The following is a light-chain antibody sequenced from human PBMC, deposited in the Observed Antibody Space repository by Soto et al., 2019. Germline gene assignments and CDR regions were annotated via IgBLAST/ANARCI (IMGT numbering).Light chain of an antibody. J-gene: IGKJ4*01. Sequence: DIQMTQSPSSLSASVGDRVTITCRASQGISNYLAWYQQKPREVPKLLIYPASTFQSRVPSRFSGSGSGTDLNLTISRLQPEDVAIFYCQKYNRVSLTFGGGTKVEIK. CDR3: QKYNRVSLT. CDR1: QGISNY. CDR2: PAS. V-gene: IGKV1-27*01.